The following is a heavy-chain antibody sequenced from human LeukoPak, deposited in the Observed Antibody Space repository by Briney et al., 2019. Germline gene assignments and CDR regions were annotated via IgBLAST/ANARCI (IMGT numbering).Heavy chain of an antibody. CDR1: GGSFSGYY. Sequence: SETLSLTCAVYGGSFSGYYWSWIRQPQGKGLEWIGEINHSGSTNYNPSLKSRVTISVDTSKNQFSLKLSSVTAADTAVYYCARGRRGPSSRIVVVPAAPPFDYWGQGTLVTVSS. J-gene: IGHJ4*02. CDR3: ARGRRGPSSRIVVVPAAPPFDY. D-gene: IGHD2-2*01. CDR2: INHSGST. V-gene: IGHV4-34*01.